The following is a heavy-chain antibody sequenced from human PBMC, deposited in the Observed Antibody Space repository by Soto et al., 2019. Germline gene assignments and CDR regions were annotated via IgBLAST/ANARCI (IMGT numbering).Heavy chain of an antibody. D-gene: IGHD6-19*01. J-gene: IGHJ4*02. CDR2: IYHSGGT. V-gene: IGHV4-4*02. CDR3: TRARGAGTFTGDDY. CDR1: GGSITSNNW. Sequence: QVQLHESGPGLVQPSGTLSLTCAVSGGSITSNNWWTWVRQPPGKGLEWIGEIYHSGGTNYNPSLKSRLTMSIDKSTHQFSLKLTSVTAADAAVDYCTRARGAGTFTGDDYWGQGLFVTVSS.